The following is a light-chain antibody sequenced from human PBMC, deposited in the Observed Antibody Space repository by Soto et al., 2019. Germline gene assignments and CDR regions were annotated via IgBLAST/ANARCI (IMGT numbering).Light chain of an antibody. CDR2: ENN. Sequence: QSVLTQPPSVSAAPGQKGTISCSGSSSNIGNNYVSWYQQLPGTAPKLLIYENNKRPSGIPDRFSGSKSGTSATLGITGLQTGDEADYYCGTWDSSLRGVFGPGTKLTVL. CDR1: SSNIGNNY. V-gene: IGLV1-51*02. J-gene: IGLJ1*01. CDR3: GTWDSSLRGV.